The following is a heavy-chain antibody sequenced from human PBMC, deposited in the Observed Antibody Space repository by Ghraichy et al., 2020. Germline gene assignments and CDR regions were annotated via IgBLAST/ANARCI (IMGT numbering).Heavy chain of an antibody. Sequence: GGSLRLSCAASGFTFSSYGMHWVRQAPGKGLVWVSRINSDGSSTSYADSVKGRFTISRDNAKNTLYLQMNSLRAEDTAVYYCARGLHIVDTTGDGMDVWGQGGTVIVS. CDR1: GFTFSSYG. CDR2: INSDGSST. V-gene: IGHV3-74*01. CDR3: ARGLHIVDTTGDGMDV. J-gene: IGHJ6*02. D-gene: IGHD5-12*01.